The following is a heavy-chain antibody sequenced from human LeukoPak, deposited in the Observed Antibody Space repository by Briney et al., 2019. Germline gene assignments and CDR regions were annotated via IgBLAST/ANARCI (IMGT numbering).Heavy chain of an antibody. D-gene: IGHD3-10*01. CDR3: ASGTASLIGSGSYYLNN. V-gene: IGHV1-69*05. Sequence: SVKVSCKASGGTFSSYAISWVRQAPGQGLEWMGGIIPILGTANYAQKFQGRVTITTDESTSTAYMELSSLRSEDTAVYYCASGTASLIGSGSYYLNNWGQGTLVTVSS. J-gene: IGHJ4*02. CDR1: GGTFSSYA. CDR2: IIPILGTA.